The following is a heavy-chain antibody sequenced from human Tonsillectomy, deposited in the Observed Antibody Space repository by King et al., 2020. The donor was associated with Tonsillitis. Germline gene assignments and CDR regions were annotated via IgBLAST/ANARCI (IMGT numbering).Heavy chain of an antibody. CDR2: INSASDYI. D-gene: IGHD2-21*02. CDR3: ARGISVTDPFDC. CDR1: GFTFSSYS. V-gene: IGHV3-21*01. J-gene: IGHJ4*02. Sequence: VQLVESGGGLVKPGGSLRLSCAASGFTFSSYSMNWVRQAPGKGLEWVSSINSASDYIYYRDSVKGSFTISRDNAKNSLFLQMNSLRAEDTAVYYCARGISVTDPFDCWGQGTLVTVSS.